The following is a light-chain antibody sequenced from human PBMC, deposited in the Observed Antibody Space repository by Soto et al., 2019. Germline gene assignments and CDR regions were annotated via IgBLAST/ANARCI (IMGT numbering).Light chain of an antibody. J-gene: IGKJ1*01. CDR3: HQLNSYPVT. CDR1: KGISSY. V-gene: IGKV1-9*01. CDR2: AAS. Sequence: DIPLTQSPSFLSASVGDRVTITCRASKGISSYLAWYQQKPGKAPKLLIYAASTLQSGVPSRFSGSGSGTEFTLTISSLQPEDFATYYCHQLNSYPVTFGQGTKVEIK.